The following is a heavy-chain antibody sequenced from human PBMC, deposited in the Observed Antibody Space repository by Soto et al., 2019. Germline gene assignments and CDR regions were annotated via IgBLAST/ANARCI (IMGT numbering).Heavy chain of an antibody. J-gene: IGHJ6*01. D-gene: IGHD4-4*01. CDR2: FTPIFGTA. CDR3: ARTLTVTVPLYYYGMDV. Sequence: QVQLVQSGAEVKKPGSSVKVSCKASGGTFSSYAISWVRQAPGQGLEWMGGFTPIFGTANYAQKFQGRVTITADESTSTAYMELSSLRSEDTAVYYCARTLTVTVPLYYYGMDVWGQGTTVTVSS. V-gene: IGHV1-69*01. CDR1: GGTFSSYA.